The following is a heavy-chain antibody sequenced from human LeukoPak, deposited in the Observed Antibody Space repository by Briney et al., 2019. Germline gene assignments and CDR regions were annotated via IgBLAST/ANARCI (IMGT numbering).Heavy chain of an antibody. CDR3: ARPLTYDSSGYWAFDI. CDR1: GYTFTGYY. Sequence: ASVKVSCKASGYTFTGYYMHWVRQAPGQGLEWMGWINPNSGGTNYAQKSQGRVTMTRDTSISTAYMELSRLRSDDTAVYYCARPLTYDSSGYWAFDIWGQGTMVTVSS. J-gene: IGHJ3*02. CDR2: INPNSGGT. V-gene: IGHV1-2*02. D-gene: IGHD3-22*01.